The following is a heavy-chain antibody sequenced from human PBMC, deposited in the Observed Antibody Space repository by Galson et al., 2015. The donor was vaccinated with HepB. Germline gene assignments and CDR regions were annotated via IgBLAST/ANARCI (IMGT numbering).Heavy chain of an antibody. CDR2: IRSKANSYAT. D-gene: IGHD3-22*01. V-gene: IGHV3-73*01. CDR3: TYYYDSTAY. CDR1: GFTFSGSA. Sequence: SLRLSCAASGFTFSGSAMHWVRQASGKGLEWVGRIRSKANSYATAYAASVKGRFTISRDDSKNTAYLQMNSLKTEDTAVYYCTYYYDSTAYWGQGTLVTVSS. J-gene: IGHJ4*02.